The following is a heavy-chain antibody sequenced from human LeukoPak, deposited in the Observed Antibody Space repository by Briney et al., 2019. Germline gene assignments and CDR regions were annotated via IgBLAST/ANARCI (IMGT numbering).Heavy chain of an antibody. J-gene: IGHJ3*02. CDR3: ARDLKALAVWGSYRRCAFDI. D-gene: IGHD3-16*02. Sequence: EASVKVSCKAAGYSFVNYYMHWVRQAPGQGLEWMGWISAYNGNTNYAQKLQGRVTMTTDTSTSTAYMELRSLRSDDTAVYYCARDLKALAVWGSYRRCAFDIWGQGTMVTVSS. CDR2: ISAYNGNT. V-gene: IGHV1-18*04. CDR1: GYSFVNYY.